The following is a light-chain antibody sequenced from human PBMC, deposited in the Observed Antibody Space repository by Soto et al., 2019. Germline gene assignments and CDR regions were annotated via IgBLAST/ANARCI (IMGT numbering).Light chain of an antibody. Sequence: DIQMTQSPSSLSASVGDRVTITCRASLRISSDLNWFQQKPGEAPKVLIFGASSLQSGVPSRFSVSGSGTEFTLTIRTLQRKDSATYDWQQSYATPRSFGQGTMVETK. CDR1: LRISSD. CDR3: QQSYATPRS. CDR2: GAS. V-gene: IGKV1-39*01. J-gene: IGKJ2*01.